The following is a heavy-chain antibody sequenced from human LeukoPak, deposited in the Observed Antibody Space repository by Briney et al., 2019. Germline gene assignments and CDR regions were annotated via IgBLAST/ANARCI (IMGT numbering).Heavy chain of an antibody. V-gene: IGHV4-39*01. J-gene: IGHJ4*02. CDR3: ASGGSCSALCLGNF. D-gene: IGHD2-15*01. CDR2: IYYSGST. CDR1: GGSISGSSYY. Sequence: PSETLSLTCTVSGGSISGSSYYWGWIRQPPGKGLEWIGSIYYSGSTYYNSSLKSRVTISVDTSKNQFSLKLNSVTAADTAGYYCASGGSCSALCLGNFWGQGTLVTVSS.